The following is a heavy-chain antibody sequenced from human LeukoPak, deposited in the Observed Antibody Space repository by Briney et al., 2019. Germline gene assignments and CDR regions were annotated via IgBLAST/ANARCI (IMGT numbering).Heavy chain of an antibody. CDR1: GFAFGDYA. CDR3: TRDAKGDYFGAGSSRYYFDY. J-gene: IGHJ4*02. D-gene: IGHD3-10*01. V-gene: IGHV3-49*03. Sequence: GGSLRLSCSASGFAFGDYAMIWFRQAPGKGLEWVGFIRSKPHGETTEYAASVQGRFTISRDDSKSISYLQMNSLKTEDTAVYYCTRDAKGDYFGAGSSRYYFDYWGQGTLVTVSS. CDR2: IRSKPHGETT.